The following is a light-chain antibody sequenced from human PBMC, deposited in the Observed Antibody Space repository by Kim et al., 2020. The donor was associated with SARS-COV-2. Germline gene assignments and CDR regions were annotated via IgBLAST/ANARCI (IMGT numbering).Light chain of an antibody. CDR3: NSRDRSGKPGV. V-gene: IGLV3-19*01. J-gene: IGLJ3*02. CDR2: GKN. CDR1: SLRSYY. Sequence: SSELTQDPAVSVALGQTVRITCQGDSLRSYYASWYQQKPGQAPVLVIYGKNNRPPGIPDRFSGSSSGNTASLTITGARAEDEADSYCNSRDRSGKPGVFG.